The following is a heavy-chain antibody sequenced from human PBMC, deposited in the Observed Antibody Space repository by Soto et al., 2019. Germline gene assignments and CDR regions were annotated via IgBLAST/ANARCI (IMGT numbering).Heavy chain of an antibody. J-gene: IGHJ4*02. D-gene: IGHD4-17*01. CDR1: GFTFINSA. Sequence: PGGSLRLSCAASGFTFINSAMHWVRQAPGKGLEWVAVISYDGSNKYYADSVKGRFTISRDNSKNTMYLQMNSLSAEDTAVYHCARDQVKGTMTILWGQGTLVTASS. CDR2: ISYDGSNK. V-gene: IGHV3-30-3*01. CDR3: ARDQVKGTMTIL.